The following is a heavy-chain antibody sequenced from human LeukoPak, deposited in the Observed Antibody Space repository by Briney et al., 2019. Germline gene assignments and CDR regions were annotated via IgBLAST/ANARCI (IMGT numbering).Heavy chain of an antibody. Sequence: SVKVSCKASGGTFSSYAISWVRQAPGQGLEWMGRIIPILGIANYAQKFQGRVTITADKSTSTAYMELSSLRSEDTAVYYCAIVHGDYAPFDYWGQGTLVTVSS. D-gene: IGHD4-17*01. CDR3: AIVHGDYAPFDY. J-gene: IGHJ4*02. CDR2: IIPILGIA. CDR1: GGTFSSYA. V-gene: IGHV1-69*04.